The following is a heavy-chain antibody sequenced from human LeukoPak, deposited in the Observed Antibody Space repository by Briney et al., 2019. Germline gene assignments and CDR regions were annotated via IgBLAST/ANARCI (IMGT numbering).Heavy chain of an antibody. CDR2: IYYSGST. Sequence: SETLSLTCTVSGGSINSYYWTWIRQPPGKGLEWIGYIYYSGSTSYNPSLKSRVTMSVDTAKNQFSLKLSSVTAADTAVYYCARKPLPTHYSSSWYGPGAFDIWGQGTMVTVSS. V-gene: IGHV4-59*12. CDR3: ARKPLPTHYSSSWYGPGAFDI. CDR1: GGSINSYY. D-gene: IGHD6-13*01. J-gene: IGHJ3*02.